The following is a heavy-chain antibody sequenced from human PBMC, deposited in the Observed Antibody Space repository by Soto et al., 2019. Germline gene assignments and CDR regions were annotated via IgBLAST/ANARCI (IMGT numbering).Heavy chain of an antibody. CDR3: ARVEYTDGIYYPFDY. D-gene: IGHD2-8*01. CDR1: GDSIRSYY. V-gene: IGHV4-59*01. Sequence: SETLSLTCAVYGDSIRSYYWNWIRQPPGKGLEWIGYIYYTGSTKYIPSLKSRVSMSVDTSKNQFSLKLSSVTAADTAVYYCARVEYTDGIYYPFDYWGQGALVTVSS. CDR2: IYYTGST. J-gene: IGHJ4*02.